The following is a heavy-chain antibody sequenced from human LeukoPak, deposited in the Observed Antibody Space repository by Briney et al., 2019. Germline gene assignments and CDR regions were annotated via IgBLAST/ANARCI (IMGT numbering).Heavy chain of an antibody. V-gene: IGHV3-30*03. J-gene: IGHJ3*02. CDR1: GFTFSSYG. Sequence: GGSLRLSCAASGFTFSSYGMHWVRQAPGKGLDWVAVISYDGNHKYYADSVKGRFTISRDNSKNTLYLQMNSLRAEDTAVYYCARDQGSLQLVPWDPPDDAFDIWGQGTMVTVSS. CDR2: ISYDGNHK. D-gene: IGHD6-13*01. CDR3: ARDQGSLQLVPWDPPDDAFDI.